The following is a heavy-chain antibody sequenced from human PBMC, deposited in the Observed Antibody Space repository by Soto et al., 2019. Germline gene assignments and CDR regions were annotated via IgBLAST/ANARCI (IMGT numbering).Heavy chain of an antibody. CDR2: IYYTGRT. J-gene: IGHJ4*02. CDR3: ARDCSGGACYPASFDY. D-gene: IGHD2-15*01. CDR1: AGSISTYH. Sequence: QVQLQESGPGLVKPSETLSLTCSVSAGSISTYHWSWIRQPAGKGLEWIGRIYYTGRTDYNPSLKSRVTMSVDTSKNQFSLKVSSVTAADTAVYYCARDCSGGACYPASFDYWGQGTLVNVSS. V-gene: IGHV4-4*07.